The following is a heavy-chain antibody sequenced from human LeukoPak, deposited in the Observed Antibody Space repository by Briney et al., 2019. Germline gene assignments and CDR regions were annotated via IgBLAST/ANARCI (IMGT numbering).Heavy chain of an antibody. CDR1: GGTFSSYT. CDR3: ARDGIWNYDYVWGRPPADYYMDV. D-gene: IGHD3-16*01. CDR2: IIPILGIA. J-gene: IGHJ6*03. V-gene: IGHV1-69*04. Sequence: GASVKVSCKASGGTFSSYTISWVRQAPGQGLEWMGRIIPILGIANYAQKFQGRVTITADKSTSTAYMELSSLRSEDTAVYYCARDGIWNYDYVWGRPPADYYMDVWGKGTTVTVSS.